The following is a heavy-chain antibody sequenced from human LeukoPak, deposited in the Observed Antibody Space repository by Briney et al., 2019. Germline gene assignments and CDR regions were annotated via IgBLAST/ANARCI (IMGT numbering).Heavy chain of an antibody. Sequence: PGGSLRLSCAASGFSFSSYWMNWVRQAPGKGLGWVANIKRDGSEKYYVDSVKGRFTISRDNAKNSLYLQMNSLRVEDTAVYYCARDLDTRNSYEFAYWGQGTLVTVSS. D-gene: IGHD5-18*01. J-gene: IGHJ4*02. CDR3: ARDLDTRNSYEFAY. CDR2: IKRDGSEK. CDR1: GFSFSSYW. V-gene: IGHV3-7*04.